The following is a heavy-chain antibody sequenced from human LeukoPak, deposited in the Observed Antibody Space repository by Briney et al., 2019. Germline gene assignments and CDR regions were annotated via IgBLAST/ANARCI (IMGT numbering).Heavy chain of an antibody. J-gene: IGHJ3*02. CDR1: GGSISSGGYY. Sequence: PSETLSLTCTVSGGSISSGGYYWSWIRQHPGKGLEWIGYIYYSGSTYYNPSLKSRVTISVDTSKNQFSLKLSSVTAADTAVYYCARAPGVAVATQPDAFDIWGQGTMVTVSS. D-gene: IGHD5-12*01. CDR3: ARAPGVAVATQPDAFDI. V-gene: IGHV4-31*03. CDR2: IYYSGST.